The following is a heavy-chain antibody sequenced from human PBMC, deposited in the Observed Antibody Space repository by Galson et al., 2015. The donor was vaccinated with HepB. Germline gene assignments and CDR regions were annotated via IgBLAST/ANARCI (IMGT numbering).Heavy chain of an antibody. CDR2: IWYDGSNK. D-gene: IGHD3-10*01. CDR3: ARGRSPREWFGESPPYYFDY. J-gene: IGHJ4*02. V-gene: IGHV3-33*01. CDR1: GFTFSSYG. Sequence: SLRLSCAASGFTFSSYGMHWVRQAPGKGLEWVAVIWYDGSNKYYADSVKGRFTISRDNSKNTLYLQMNSLRAEDTAVYYCARGRSPREWFGESPPYYFDYWGQGTLVTVSS.